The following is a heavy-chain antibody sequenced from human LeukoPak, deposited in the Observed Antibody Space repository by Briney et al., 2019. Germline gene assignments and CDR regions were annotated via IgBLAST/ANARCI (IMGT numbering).Heavy chain of an antibody. CDR3: ARGEQWLVRY. CDR2: MDPNSGAA. Sequence: GASVKVSCKASGYTFTSYYMHWVRQAPGQGLEWMGWMDPNSGAANYEKRFQGRVTMTRDISINTVYLEVRSDDTAVYYCARGEQWLVRYWGQGTPVIVSS. D-gene: IGHD6-19*01. V-gene: IGHV1-2*02. CDR1: GYTFTSYY. J-gene: IGHJ4*02.